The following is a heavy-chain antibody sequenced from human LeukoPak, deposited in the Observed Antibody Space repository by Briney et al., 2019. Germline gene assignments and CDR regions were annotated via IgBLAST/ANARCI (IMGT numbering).Heavy chain of an antibody. CDR3: AREDSSSWYGTVAFDY. CDR2: ISAYNGNT. J-gene: IGHJ4*02. V-gene: IGHV1-18*01. D-gene: IGHD6-13*01. CDR1: GYTFTSYG. Sequence: ASVKVSCKASGYTFTSYGSSWVRQAPGQGLEWMGWISAYNGNTNYAQKLQGRVTMTTDTSTSTAYMELRSLRSDDTAVYYCAREDSSSWYGTVAFDYWGQGTLVTVSS.